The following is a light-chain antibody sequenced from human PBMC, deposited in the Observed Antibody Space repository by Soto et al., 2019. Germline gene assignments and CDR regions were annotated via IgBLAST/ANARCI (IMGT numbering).Light chain of an antibody. CDR2: GAS. CDR1: QSVSSN. V-gene: IGKV3-15*01. Sequence: EIVMTQSPATLSVSLGDRTTLSCRASQSVSSNLAWYQQKPGQAPRLLIYGASTRATDIPARFSGSGSGTEFTLTITSLQSEDFAVYYCQQYNTWPPITFGQGTRLEIK. J-gene: IGKJ5*01. CDR3: QQYNTWPPIT.